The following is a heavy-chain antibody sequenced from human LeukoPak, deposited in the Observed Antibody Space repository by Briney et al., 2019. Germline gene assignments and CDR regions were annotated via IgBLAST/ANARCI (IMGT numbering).Heavy chain of an antibody. J-gene: IGHJ4*02. CDR2: ISAYNGNT. Sequence: ASVKVSCKASGYTXTSYGISWVRQAPGQGLEWMGWISAYNGNTNYAQKLQGRVTMTTDTSTSTAYMELRSLRSDDTAVYYCARMADSSSWYNFLPYPENFDYWGQGTLVTVSS. CDR1: GYTXTSYG. D-gene: IGHD6-13*01. CDR3: ARMADSSSWYNFLPYPENFDY. V-gene: IGHV1-18*01.